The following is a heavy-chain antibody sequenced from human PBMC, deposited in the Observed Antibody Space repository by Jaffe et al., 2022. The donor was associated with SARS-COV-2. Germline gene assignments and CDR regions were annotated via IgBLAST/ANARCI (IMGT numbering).Heavy chain of an antibody. D-gene: IGHD4-4*01. CDR2: ISGSGGST. CDR1: GFTFSSYA. J-gene: IGHJ5*02. V-gene: IGHV3-23*01. Sequence: EVQLLESGGGLVQPGGSLRLSCAASGFTFSSYAMSWVRQAPGKGLEWVSAISGSGGSTYYADSVKGRFTISRDNSKNTLYLQMNSLRAEDTAVYYCAKDPGGDYSNLRDWFDPWGQGTLVTVSS. CDR3: AKDPGGDYSNLRDWFDP.